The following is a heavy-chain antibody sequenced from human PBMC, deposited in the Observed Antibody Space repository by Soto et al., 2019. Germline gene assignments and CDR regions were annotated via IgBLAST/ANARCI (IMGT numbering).Heavy chain of an antibody. J-gene: IGHJ6*02. CDR1: GFTFSSYS. CDR2: ISSSSSYI. Sequence: GGSLRLSFAASGFTFSSYSMNWVLQAPGKGLEWVSSISSSSSYIYYADSVKGRFTISRDNAKNSLYLQMNSLRAEDTAVYYCATLAHSSSWFTLGMDVWGQGTTVTVSS. V-gene: IGHV3-21*01. D-gene: IGHD6-13*01. CDR3: ATLAHSSSWFTLGMDV.